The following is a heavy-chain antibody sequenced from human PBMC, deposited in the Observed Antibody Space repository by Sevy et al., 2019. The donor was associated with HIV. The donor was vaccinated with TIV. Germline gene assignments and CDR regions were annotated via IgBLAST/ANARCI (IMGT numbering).Heavy chain of an antibody. Sequence: GGSLRLSCAASGFTFSSYSMNWVRQAPGKGLEWVSYISSSSSTIYYADSVKGRFTISRDNAKNSLYLQMNSLRAEDTAVYYCARSDYDSSGYCDYWGQGTLVTVSS. CDR3: ARSDYDSSGYCDY. CDR1: GFTFSSYS. V-gene: IGHV3-48*01. CDR2: ISSSSSTI. J-gene: IGHJ4*02. D-gene: IGHD3-22*01.